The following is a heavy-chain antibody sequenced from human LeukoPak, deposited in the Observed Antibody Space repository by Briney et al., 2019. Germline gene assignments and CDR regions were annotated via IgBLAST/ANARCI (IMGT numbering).Heavy chain of an antibody. J-gene: IGHJ5*02. D-gene: IGHD3-10*01. CDR1: GYTLTELS. V-gene: IGHV1-24*01. Sequence: ASVKVSCKVCGYTLTELSMHWVRQAPGKGLEWMGGFDPEDGETIYAQKFQGRVTMTEDTSTDTAYMELSSLRSEDTAVYYCAILQHYGDLAWFDPWGKGTLVTVSS. CDR3: AILQHYGDLAWFDP. CDR2: FDPEDGET.